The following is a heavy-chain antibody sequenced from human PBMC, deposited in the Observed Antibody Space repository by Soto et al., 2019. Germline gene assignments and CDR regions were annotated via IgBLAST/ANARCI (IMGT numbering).Heavy chain of an antibody. V-gene: IGHV1-69*01. CDR3: ARVRNYYDSSGYYYFDY. Sequence: QVQLVQSGAEVTKPGSSVKVSCKASGGTFSSYAISWVRQAPGQGLEWMGGIIPIFGTANYAQKFQGRVTITADESTSTAYMELSSLRSEDTAVYYCARVRNYYDSSGYYYFDYWGQGTLVTVSS. CDR1: GGTFSSYA. D-gene: IGHD3-22*01. CDR2: IIPIFGTA. J-gene: IGHJ4*02.